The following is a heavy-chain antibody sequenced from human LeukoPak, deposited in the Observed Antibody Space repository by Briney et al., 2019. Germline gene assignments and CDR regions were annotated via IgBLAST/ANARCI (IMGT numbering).Heavy chain of an antibody. Sequence: WASVKVSCKASGYTFTGYYMHWVRQAPGQGLEWMGWINPNSGGTNYAQKFQGWVTMTRDTSISTAYMELSRLRSDDTAVYYCARGSGGNSKTYVDYWGQGTLVTVSS. J-gene: IGHJ4*02. CDR1: GYTFTGYY. CDR3: ARGSGGNSKTYVDY. D-gene: IGHD4-23*01. V-gene: IGHV1-2*04. CDR2: INPNSGGT.